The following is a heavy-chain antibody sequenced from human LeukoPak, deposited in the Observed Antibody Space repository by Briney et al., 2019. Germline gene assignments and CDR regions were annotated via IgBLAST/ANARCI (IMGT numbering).Heavy chain of an antibody. CDR1: GFTFSDHY. CDR2: TRNKANSYTT. J-gene: IGHJ4*02. Sequence: PGGSLRLSCAASGFTFSDHYMDWVRQAPGKGLEWVGRTRNKANSYTTEYAASVKGRFTISRDDSKNSLYLQMNSLKPEHTAVYYCARGKYYFDYWGQGTLVTVSS. CDR3: ARGKYYFDY. V-gene: IGHV3-72*01.